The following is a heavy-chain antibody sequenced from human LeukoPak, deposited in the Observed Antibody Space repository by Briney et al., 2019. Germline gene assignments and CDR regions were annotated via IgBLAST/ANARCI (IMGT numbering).Heavy chain of an antibody. V-gene: IGHV3-21*01. Sequence: GGSLRLSCAASGFTFSSYSMNWVRQAPGKGLEWVSSISSSSSYIYYADSVKGRFTISRDNAKNSLYLQMNSLRAEETAVYYCARSLGSSSWSLDYWGQGTLVTVSS. J-gene: IGHJ4*02. CDR2: ISSSSSYI. CDR1: GFTFSSYS. D-gene: IGHD6-13*01. CDR3: ARSLGSSSWSLDY.